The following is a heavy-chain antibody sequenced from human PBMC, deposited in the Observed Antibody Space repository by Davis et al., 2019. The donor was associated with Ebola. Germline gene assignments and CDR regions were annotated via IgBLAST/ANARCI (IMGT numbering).Heavy chain of an antibody. J-gene: IGHJ6*02. Sequence: GESLKISCAASGFTFNSYAVNWVRQAPGKGLEWVSSISNSGGGSYYADSVKGRFTISRDNSKNTLYLQMNSLRAEDTAIYYCANVPTYYYNGMDVWGQGTTVTVSS. CDR1: GFTFNSYA. V-gene: IGHV3-23*01. CDR2: ISNSGGGS. CDR3: ANVPTYYYNGMDV.